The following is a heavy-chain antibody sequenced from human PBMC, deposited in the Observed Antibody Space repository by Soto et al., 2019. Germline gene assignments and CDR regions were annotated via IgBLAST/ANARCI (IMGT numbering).Heavy chain of an antibody. V-gene: IGHV3-23*01. J-gene: IGHJ4*02. D-gene: IGHD3-3*01. CDR3: SRFGPGADY. CDR1: GFAFSRYG. Sequence: EVQLLESGGASVQPGGSVRLSCVVSGFAFSRYGMNWVRRAPGKGLEWVAHISGSGYSINYAESVKGRFTISRDNSKGTLYLQMTSLTVEDTALYYCSRFGPGADYWGQGTLVTVSS. CDR2: ISGSGYSI.